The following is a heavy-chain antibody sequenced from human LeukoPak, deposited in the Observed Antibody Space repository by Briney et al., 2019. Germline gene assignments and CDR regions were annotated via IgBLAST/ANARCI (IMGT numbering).Heavy chain of an antibody. V-gene: IGHV3-53*01. CDR1: NY. D-gene: IGHD2-15*01. J-gene: IGHJ4*02. Sequence: NYMTWVRQAXGXGXEWVSVIYKDGSTYYADSVKGRFTISRDNSKNTVYLQMNSLRAEDTAVYYCARGYCSGRSCYMWYSDYWGQGTLVTVSS. CDR2: IYKDGST. CDR3: ARGYCSGRSCYMWYSDY.